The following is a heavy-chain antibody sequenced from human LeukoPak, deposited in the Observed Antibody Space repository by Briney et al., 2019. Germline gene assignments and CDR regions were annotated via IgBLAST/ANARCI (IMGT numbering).Heavy chain of an antibody. CDR1: GFTFDDYG. CDR2: INWNGGST. J-gene: IGHJ4*02. CDR3: ARDLGSPIVVVPAAVDY. Sequence: PGGSLRLSCAAPGFTFDDYGMSWVRQAPGKGLEWVSGINWNGGSTGYADSVKGRFTISRDNAKNSLYLQMNSLRAEDTALYYCARDLGSPIVVVPAAVDYWGQGTLVTVSS. D-gene: IGHD2-2*01. V-gene: IGHV3-20*04.